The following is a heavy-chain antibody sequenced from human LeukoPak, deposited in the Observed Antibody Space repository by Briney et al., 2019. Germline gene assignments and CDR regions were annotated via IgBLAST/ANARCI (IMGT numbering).Heavy chain of an antibody. D-gene: IGHD6-19*01. CDR2: IFPAGSDT. J-gene: IGHJ5*02. V-gene: IGHV5-51*01. CDR1: GYSFTSYW. CDR3: ARQGSSGPS. Sequence: GESVKISCKVSGYSFTSYWIGWVSQMPGKGREWMGIIFPAGSDTRYSPSFQGQVTISADKSISTAYLQWSSLRASDTAMYYCARQGSSGPSWGQGTLVTVSS.